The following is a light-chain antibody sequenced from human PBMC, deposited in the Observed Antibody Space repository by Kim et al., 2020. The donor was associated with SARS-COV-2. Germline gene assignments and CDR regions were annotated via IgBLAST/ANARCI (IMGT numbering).Light chain of an antibody. J-gene: IGKJ2*01. V-gene: IGKV3-20*01. Sequence: LSPGEKATLSCRASQSISSTYLAWYQQKPGQAPRRLIYGASRRAIGIPDRFSGSGSGTDFTLTISRLEPEDFAVYYCQQYDSSPGTFGQGTKLEI. CDR2: GAS. CDR1: QSISSTY. CDR3: QQYDSSPGT.